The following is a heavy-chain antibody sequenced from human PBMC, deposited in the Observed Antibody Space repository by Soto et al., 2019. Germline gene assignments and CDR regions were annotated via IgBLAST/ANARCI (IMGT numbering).Heavy chain of an antibody. CDR3: ARGVGYSSSWHYYYYGMDV. CDR1: GGSISSYY. J-gene: IGHJ6*02. CDR2: IYYSGST. D-gene: IGHD6-13*01. V-gene: IGHV4-59*01. Sequence: QVQLQESGPGLVKPSETLSLTCTVSGGSISSYYWSWIRQPPGKGLEWIGYIYYSGSTNYNPSLKSRVTISVDTSKNQFSLKLSSVTAADTAVYYCARGVGYSSSWHYYYYGMDVWGQGTTVTVSS.